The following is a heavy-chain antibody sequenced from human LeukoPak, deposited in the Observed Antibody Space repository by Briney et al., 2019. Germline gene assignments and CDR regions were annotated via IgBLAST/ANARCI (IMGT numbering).Heavy chain of an antibody. CDR3: ARRYCSSTSCSNDAFDI. CDR1: GFTFDDYA. V-gene: IGHV3-9*03. CDR2: VGRNSGSI. Sequence: PGGSLRLSCAASGFTFDDYAMHWVRQAPGKGLEWVSGVGRNSGSIDYADSVKGRFTISRGNAKNSLYLQMNSLRAEDMALYYCARRYCSSTSCSNDAFDIWGQGTMVTVSS. J-gene: IGHJ3*02. D-gene: IGHD2-2*01.